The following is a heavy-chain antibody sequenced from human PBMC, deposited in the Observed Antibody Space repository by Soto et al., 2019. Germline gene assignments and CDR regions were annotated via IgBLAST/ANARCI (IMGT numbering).Heavy chain of an antibody. CDR1: GYTFTSYG. D-gene: IGHD6-19*01. V-gene: IGHV1-18*01. J-gene: IGHJ4*02. Sequence: VKVSCKASGYTFTSYGISWVRQAPGQGLEWMGWISAYNGNTNYAQKLQGRVTMTTDTSTSTAYMELRSLRSDDTAVYYCARVEAYSSGWLSDSWGQGTLVTVSS. CDR2: ISAYNGNT. CDR3: ARVEAYSSGWLSDS.